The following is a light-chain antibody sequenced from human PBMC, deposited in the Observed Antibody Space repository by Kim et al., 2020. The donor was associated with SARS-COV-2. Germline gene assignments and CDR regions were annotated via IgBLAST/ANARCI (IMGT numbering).Light chain of an antibody. CDR2: GAF. CDR3: QQYGSSPPYS. V-gene: IGKV3-20*01. J-gene: IGKJ2*03. CDR1: ESVSSSY. Sequence: SPGERAPLSCRASESVSSSYLAWYQHKPGQAPRLLIYGAFSRATGIPERFSGSGSGTDFTLTISRLEPEDFAVYYCQQYGSSPPYSFGQGTKLEI.